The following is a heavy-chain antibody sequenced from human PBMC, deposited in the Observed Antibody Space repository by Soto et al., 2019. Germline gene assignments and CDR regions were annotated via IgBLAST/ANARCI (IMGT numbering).Heavy chain of an antibody. Sequence: GGSLRLSCAASGFTFSSYSMNWVRQAPGKGLEWVSSISSSSSYIYYADSVKGRFTISRDNAKNSLYLQMNSLRAEDTALYYCARDSYNWNCFDYWGQGTLVTVSS. CDR3: ARDSYNWNCFDY. CDR1: GFTFSSYS. J-gene: IGHJ4*02. CDR2: ISSSSSYI. D-gene: IGHD1-20*01. V-gene: IGHV3-21*01.